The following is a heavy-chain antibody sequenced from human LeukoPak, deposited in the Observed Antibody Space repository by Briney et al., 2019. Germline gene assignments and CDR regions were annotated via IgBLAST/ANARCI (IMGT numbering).Heavy chain of an antibody. CDR3: ARGPGSFDY. CDR1: GGSISSYY. J-gene: IGHJ4*02. V-gene: IGHV4-59*01. CDR2: IYYSGST. Sequence: TSETLSLTCTVSGGSISSYYWSWIRQPPGKGLEWIGYIYYSGSTNYNPSLKSRVTISVDTSKNQFSLKLSSVTAADTAVYYCARGPGSFDYWGQGTLVTVPS. D-gene: IGHD3-10*01.